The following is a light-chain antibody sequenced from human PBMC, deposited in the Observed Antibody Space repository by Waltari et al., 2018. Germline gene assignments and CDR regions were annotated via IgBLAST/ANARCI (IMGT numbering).Light chain of an antibody. CDR1: QSISSY. CDR3: QQSYSTPYT. CDR2: AAS. Sequence: DSQLTQSPSPLSASVADRVTLTCRASQSISSYLNWYQQKPGKAPKLLIYAASSLQSGVPSRFSGSGSGTDFTLTISSLQPEDFATYYCQQSYSTPYTFGQGTKLEIK. J-gene: IGKJ2*01. V-gene: IGKV1-39*01.